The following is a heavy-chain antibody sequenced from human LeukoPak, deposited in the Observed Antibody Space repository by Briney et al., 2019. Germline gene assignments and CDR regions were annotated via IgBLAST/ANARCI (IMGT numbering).Heavy chain of an antibody. D-gene: IGHD3-16*01. CDR1: GGSISGYY. Sequence: PSETLSLTCTVSGGSISGYYWTWIRQHPEKGLEWIGNIYHSGHTDYNPSVKSRVTISVDTSRNQFSLTLTSVTAADTAVYYCARDWGSDRGYLDLWGRGTLVTVSS. CDR3: ARDWGSDRGYLDL. CDR2: IYHSGHT. V-gene: IGHV4-31*03. J-gene: IGHJ2*01.